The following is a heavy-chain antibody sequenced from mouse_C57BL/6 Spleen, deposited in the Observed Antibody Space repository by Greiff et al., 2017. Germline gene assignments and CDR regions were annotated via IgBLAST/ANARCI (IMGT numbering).Heavy chain of an antibody. CDR2: INPSNGGT. Sequence: QVQLQQPGTELVKPGASVKLSCKASGYTFTSYWMHWVKQRPGQGLEWIGNINPSNGGTNYNEKFKSKATLTVDKSSSAAYMQLSSLTSEDSAVYYCAVKEFVHYYAMDCWGQGTSVTVSS. CDR1: GYTFTSYW. V-gene: IGHV1-53*01. CDR3: AVKEFVHYYAMDC. D-gene: IGHD1-3*01. J-gene: IGHJ4*01.